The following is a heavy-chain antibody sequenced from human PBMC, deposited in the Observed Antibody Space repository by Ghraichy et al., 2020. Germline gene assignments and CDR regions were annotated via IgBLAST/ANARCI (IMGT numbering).Heavy chain of an antibody. CDR3: ARRGYGDYYFDY. D-gene: IGHD4-17*01. CDR2: INAGNGNT. Sequence: ASVKVSCKASGYTFTSYAMHWVRQAPGQRLEWMGWINAGNGNTKYSQKFQGRVTITRDTSASTAYMELSSLRSEDTAVYYCARRGYGDYYFDYWGQGTLVTVSS. CDR1: GYTFTSYA. J-gene: IGHJ4*02. V-gene: IGHV1-3*01.